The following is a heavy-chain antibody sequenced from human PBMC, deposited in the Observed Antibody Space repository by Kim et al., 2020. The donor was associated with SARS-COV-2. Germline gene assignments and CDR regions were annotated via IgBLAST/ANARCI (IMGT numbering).Heavy chain of an antibody. CDR3: ARHGTTVVTIFDY. V-gene: IGHV4-59*08. CDR1: GGSISSYY. CDR2: IYYSGST. Sequence: SETLSLTCTVSGGSISSYYWSWIRQPPGKGLEWIGYIYYSGSTNYNPSLKSRVTISVDTSKNQFSLKLSSVTAADTAVYYCARHGTTVVTIFDYWGQGTLVTVSS. J-gene: IGHJ4*02. D-gene: IGHD1-7*01.